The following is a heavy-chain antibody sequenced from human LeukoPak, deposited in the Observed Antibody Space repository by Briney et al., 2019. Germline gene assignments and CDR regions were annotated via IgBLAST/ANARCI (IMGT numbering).Heavy chain of an antibody. Sequence: GGSLRLSCAASAFTFSDYWMSWVRQAPGKGLEWVANIKQDGSEKSYVDSVRGRFTISRDNAKNSLYLQMNSLRPEDTAGEYCARDTATALDYWGKGTPVTVSS. D-gene: IGHD5-18*01. CDR1: AFTFSDYW. CDR3: ARDTATALDY. J-gene: IGHJ4*02. V-gene: IGHV3-7*03. CDR2: IKQDGSEK.